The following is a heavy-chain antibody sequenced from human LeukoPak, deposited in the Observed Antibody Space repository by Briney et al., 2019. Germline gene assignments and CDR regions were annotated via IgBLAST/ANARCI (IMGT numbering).Heavy chain of an antibody. J-gene: IGHJ4*02. Sequence: GGTVTLSCSASGFTLCNIWMMRLAQAPGEGREWVGHLKSKTDDGTTASAAPVKGRFTISREDSKNTVYLQRNSLDIEDTAVYYCCSIDWGQGTLVTVSS. CDR1: GFTLCNIW. CDR2: LKSKTDDGTT. D-gene: IGHD2/OR15-2a*01. V-gene: IGHV3-15*01. CDR3: CSID.